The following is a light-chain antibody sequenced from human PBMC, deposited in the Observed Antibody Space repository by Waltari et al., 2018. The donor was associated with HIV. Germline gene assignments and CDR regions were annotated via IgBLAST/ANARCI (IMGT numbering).Light chain of an antibody. V-gene: IGLV1-44*01. J-gene: IGLJ1*01. Sequence: QSVLAQPPSASGTPGQRVTTSCYGSTPNTGGNTVSWYQQLPGTAPKLLIYSNNERPSGVPDRLSGSTSGTSASLVISGLQSEDEADYYCAAWDDSLKGGAFGTGTKVTVL. CDR2: SNN. CDR1: TPNTGGNT. CDR3: AAWDDSLKGGA.